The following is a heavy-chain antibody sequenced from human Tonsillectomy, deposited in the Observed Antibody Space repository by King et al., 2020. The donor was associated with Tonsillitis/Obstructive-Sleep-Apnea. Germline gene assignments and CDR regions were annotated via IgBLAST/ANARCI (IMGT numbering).Heavy chain of an antibody. CDR1: GFTFSSYA. D-gene: IGHD4-23*01. CDR3: ARGGDYGGNFIFDY. J-gene: IGHJ4*02. Sequence: QLVQSGGGVVQPGRSLRLSCAASGFTFSSYAMHWVRQAPGKGLEWVAVISYDGSNKYYADSVKGRFTISRDNSKNTLYLQMNSLRAEDTAVYYCARGGDYGGNFIFDYWGQGTLVTVSS. CDR2: ISYDGSNK. V-gene: IGHV3-30*04.